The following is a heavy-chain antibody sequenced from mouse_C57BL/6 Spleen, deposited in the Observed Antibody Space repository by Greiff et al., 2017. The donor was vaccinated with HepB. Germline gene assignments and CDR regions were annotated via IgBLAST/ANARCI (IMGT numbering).Heavy chain of an antibody. CDR2: INPNNGGT. CDR3: ARSDQGEERDFDY. Sequence: VQLQQSGPELVKPGASVKLSCKASGYTFTDYYMNWVKQSHGKSLEWIGDINPNNGGTSYNQKFKGKATLTVDKSSSTAYMKLRSLTSEDSAVYYCARSDQGEERDFDYWGQGTTVTVSS. CDR1: GYTFTDYY. V-gene: IGHV1-26*01. J-gene: IGHJ2*01.